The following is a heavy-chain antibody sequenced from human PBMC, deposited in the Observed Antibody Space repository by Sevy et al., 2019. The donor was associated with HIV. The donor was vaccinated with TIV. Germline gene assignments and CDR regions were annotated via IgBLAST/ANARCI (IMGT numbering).Heavy chain of an antibody. CDR1: DYTFSTQG. J-gene: IGHJ4*02. D-gene: IGHD3-22*01. CDR3: ARDWAPGYYYDASGVKRDYYFDY. Sequence: ASVKVSCKASDYTFSTQGFNWVRQAPGQGLEWMGWISAYNGNTKNAQKFQGRVTMTTDTSTSTAYMETRILTSDDTVVYYCARDWAPGYYYDASGVKRDYYFDYWGQGTLVTVSS. CDR2: ISAYNGNT. V-gene: IGHV1-18*01.